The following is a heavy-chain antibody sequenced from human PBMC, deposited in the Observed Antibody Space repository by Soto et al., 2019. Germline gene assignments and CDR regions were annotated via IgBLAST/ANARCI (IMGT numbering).Heavy chain of an antibody. D-gene: IGHD3-9*01. Sequence: PGGSLRLSCAASGFTFSTYVMHWVRQAPGKGLEWVAVISYDGSAKFFAFYADSVKGRFTISRDNSKNTLYLQMNSLRPEDTAVYYCAREGGDILTGFDYWGQGTLVTVSS. CDR3: AREGGDILTGFDY. CDR1: GFTFSTYV. CDR2: ISYDGSAKFFA. V-gene: IGHV3-30-3*01. J-gene: IGHJ4*02.